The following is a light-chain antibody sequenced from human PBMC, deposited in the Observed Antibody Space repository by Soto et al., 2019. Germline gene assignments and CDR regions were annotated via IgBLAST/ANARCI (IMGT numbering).Light chain of an antibody. CDR2: LGS. V-gene: IGKV2-28*01. J-gene: IGKJ2*01. CDR3: IQSLQNPYT. CDR1: QSLLHPNGYNY. Sequence: DIVLTQSPLALLVTPGAPSSISCRSSQSLLHPNGYNYLDWFLQKPGPSPQLLIYLGSTRASGVPDRFSGSGAGSDFTMKSSRVAAEDVGVFDCIQSLQNPYTFGQGTKLEIK.